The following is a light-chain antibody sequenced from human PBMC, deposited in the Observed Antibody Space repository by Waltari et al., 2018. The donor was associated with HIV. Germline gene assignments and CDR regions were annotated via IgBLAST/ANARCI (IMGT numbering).Light chain of an antibody. CDR1: QDISSH. CDR3: LQTKSFPLT. V-gene: IGKV1-9*01. J-gene: IGKJ4*01. CDR2: TQVLIIPAF. Sequence: DIQLTQSPSLPSSSAGDRVSITCRASQDISSHLAWYHNISGKAPQLLIYTQVLIIPAFKLQSGVPSRFSASGSGTEYTLTISSLQPEDFATYYCLQTKSFPLTFGAGTKVEI.